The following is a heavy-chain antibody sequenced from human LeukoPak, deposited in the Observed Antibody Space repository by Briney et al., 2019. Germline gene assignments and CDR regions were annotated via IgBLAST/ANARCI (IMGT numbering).Heavy chain of an antibody. Sequence: ASVKVSCKAFGYTFTDYYMHWVRQAPGQGLEWMGRVNPNSGIANYAQRFQGRVTMTRDTSISTAYMELSGLRSDDTALYYCARGNARSWYFLYWGQGTLVTVSS. J-gene: IGHJ4*02. CDR2: VNPNSGIA. V-gene: IGHV1-2*06. D-gene: IGHD6-13*01. CDR3: ARGNARSWYFLY. CDR1: GYTFTDYY.